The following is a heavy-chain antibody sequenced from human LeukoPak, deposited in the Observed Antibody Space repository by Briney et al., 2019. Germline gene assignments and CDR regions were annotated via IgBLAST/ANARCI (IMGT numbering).Heavy chain of an antibody. J-gene: IGHJ3*02. V-gene: IGHV4-59*01. D-gene: IGHD6-13*01. CDR2: IYYSGST. CDR3: ARAGGWGSSWYGDAFDI. CDR1: GGSISSYY. Sequence: PSETLSLTCTVSGGSISSYYWSWIRQPPGKGLEWIGYIYYSGSTNYNPSLKSRVTISVDTSKNQFSLKLSSVTAADTAVYYCARAGGWGSSWYGDAFDIWGQGTMVTVSS.